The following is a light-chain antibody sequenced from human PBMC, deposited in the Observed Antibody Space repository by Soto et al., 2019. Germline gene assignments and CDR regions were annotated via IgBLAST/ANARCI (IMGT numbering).Light chain of an antibody. CDR3: QQYGSSPTWT. Sequence: EIVLTQSPGTLSLSPGERATLSCRASQSVGSNYLAWYQQKPGQAPRLLIYGASSRATGIPDRFSGSGSGTDFTLTISRLEPEDFAVYYCQQYGSSPTWTFGQGTKVDI. CDR2: GAS. V-gene: IGKV3-20*01. J-gene: IGKJ1*01. CDR1: QSVGSNY.